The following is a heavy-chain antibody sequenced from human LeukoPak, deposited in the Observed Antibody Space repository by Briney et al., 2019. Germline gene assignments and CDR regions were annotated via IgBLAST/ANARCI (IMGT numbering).Heavy chain of an antibody. V-gene: IGHV1-2*02. CDR3: ARIGDYGSGSEGFDP. CDR2: INPNSGGT. CDR1: GYTFTGYY. J-gene: IGHJ5*02. Sequence: GASVKVSCKASGYTFTGYYIHWVRQAPGQGLEWMGWINPNSGGTNYAQKFQGRVTMTRDTSISTAYMELSSLISDDTAVYYCARIGDYGSGSEGFDPWGQGTLVTVSS. D-gene: IGHD3-10*01.